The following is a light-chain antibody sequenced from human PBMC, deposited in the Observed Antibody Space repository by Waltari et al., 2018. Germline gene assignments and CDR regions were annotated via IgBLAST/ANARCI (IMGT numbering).Light chain of an antibody. V-gene: IGKV3-20*01. CDR1: QSVSRA. CDR3: QHYLRLPVT. J-gene: IGKJ1*01. Sequence: GERATVSWRASQSVSRALAWYQQKPGQAPRLLIYGASTRATGIPDRFSGSGSGTDFSLTISRLEPDEFAVYYCQHYLRLPVTFGQGTTVEI. CDR2: GAS.